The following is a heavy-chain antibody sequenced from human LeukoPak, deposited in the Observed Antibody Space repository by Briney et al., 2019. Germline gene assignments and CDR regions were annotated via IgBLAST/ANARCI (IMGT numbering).Heavy chain of an antibody. V-gene: IGHV1-69*13. D-gene: IGHD6-19*01. J-gene: IGHJ4*02. CDR3: AVLAVAGTTIDY. CDR1: GGTFSSYA. CDR2: IIPIFGTA. Sequence: GASVKVSCKASGGTFSSYAISWVRQAPEQGLEWMGGIIPIFGTANYAQKFQGRVTITADESTSTAYMELSSLRSEDTAVYYCAVLAVAGTTIDYWGQGTLVTVSS.